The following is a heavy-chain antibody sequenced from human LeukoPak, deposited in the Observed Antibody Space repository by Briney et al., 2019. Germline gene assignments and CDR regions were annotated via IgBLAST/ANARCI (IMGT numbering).Heavy chain of an antibody. J-gene: IGHJ3*02. V-gene: IGHV1-2*02. Sequence: GASVKVSCKASGYTFTGYYMHWVRQAPGQGLEWRGWITPNSGGTNYAQKFQGRVTMTRDTSISTAYMELSRLRSDDTAVYYCASPSSLDYGDYYAFDIWGQGTMVTVSS. CDR1: GYTFTGYY. D-gene: IGHD4-17*01. CDR3: ASPSSLDYGDYYAFDI. CDR2: ITPNSGGT.